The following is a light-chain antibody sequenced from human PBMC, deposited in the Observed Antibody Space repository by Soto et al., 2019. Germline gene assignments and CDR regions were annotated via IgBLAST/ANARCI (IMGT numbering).Light chain of an antibody. J-gene: IGKJ5*01. Sequence: EIVLTQSPGTLSLSPGERATLSCRASQDVRNYLAWYQQKPGQVPRLLIYETSNRATGVPARFSGSGSGTDYTLTITSLQPEDFAVYYCQQRSSWPITFGQGTRLEIK. V-gene: IGKV3-11*01. CDR1: QDVRNY. CDR3: QQRSSWPIT. CDR2: ETS.